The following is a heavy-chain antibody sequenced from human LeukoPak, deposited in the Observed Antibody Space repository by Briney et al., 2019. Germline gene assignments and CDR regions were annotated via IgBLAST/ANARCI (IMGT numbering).Heavy chain of an antibody. Sequence: PGGSLRLSCAASGFTFSASWMGWVRQAPGKGLEWVANIKQDGSEKYSADSLKGRFTISRDNAKKLLYLQMDSLRVEDTAVYYCARVGPPYYYYYMDVWGEGTTGTVSS. CDR2: IKQDGSEK. CDR3: ARVGPPYYYYYMDV. CDR1: GFTFSASW. V-gene: IGHV3-7*01. J-gene: IGHJ6*03.